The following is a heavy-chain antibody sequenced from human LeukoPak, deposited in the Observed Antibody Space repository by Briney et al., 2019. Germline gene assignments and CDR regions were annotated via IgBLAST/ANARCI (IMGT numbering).Heavy chain of an antibody. CDR2: IFHTGHT. Sequence: PSQTLSLTCAVSGGSISSGDFPWSWIRQPPGKGLEWIGYIFHTGHTSYNPSLKSRVTISVDMFKNQLSLRLTSVTAADTAVYYCARGFYGAGGHFDYWGQGTLVTVSS. D-gene: IGHD3-10*01. V-gene: IGHV4-30-2*01. J-gene: IGHJ4*02. CDR3: ARGFYGAGGHFDY. CDR1: GGSISSGDFP.